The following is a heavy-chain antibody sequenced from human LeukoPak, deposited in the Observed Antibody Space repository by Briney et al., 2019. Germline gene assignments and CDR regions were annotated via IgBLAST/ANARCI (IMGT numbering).Heavy chain of an antibody. CDR2: IIPILGIA. J-gene: IGHJ4*02. CDR1: GGTFSSYA. CDR3: ARDYGGNSALNDY. D-gene: IGHD4-23*01. V-gene: IGHV1-69*04. Sequence: ASVKVSCKASGGTFSSYAISWVRQAPGQGLEWMGRIIPILGIANYAQKFQGRVTITADKSTSTAYMELSSLRSEDTAVYYCARDYGGNSALNDYWGQGTLVTVSS.